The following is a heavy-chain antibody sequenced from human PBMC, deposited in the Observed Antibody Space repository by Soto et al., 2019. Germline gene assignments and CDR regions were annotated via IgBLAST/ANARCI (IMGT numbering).Heavy chain of an antibody. J-gene: IGHJ4*02. V-gene: IGHV3-23*01. D-gene: IGHD6-13*01. CDR3: AIHIIAAAGTSPLY. CDR1: GFTFSSYA. CDR2: ISGSGGST. Sequence: PGGSLRLSCAASGFTFSSYAMSWVRQAPGKGLEWVSAISGSGGSTYYADSVKGRFTISRDNSKNTLYLQMNSLRAEDTAVYYCAIHIIAAAGTSPLYWGQGTLVTVSS.